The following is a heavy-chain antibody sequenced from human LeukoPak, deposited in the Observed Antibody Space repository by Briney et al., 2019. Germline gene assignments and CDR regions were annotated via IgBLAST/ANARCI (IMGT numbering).Heavy chain of an antibody. CDR2: ISHSGNA. D-gene: IGHD2-2*01. Sequence: SETLSLTCAVYGASFSDYYWWSRIRQPPGKGLERIGEISHSGNAKYAPSLKSRVTISLDTSKNQFSLKVNSLTAADTAVYYCARVPAVDGNYYYYYGLDVWGQGTTVTVSS. V-gene: IGHV4-34*01. J-gene: IGHJ6*02. CDR1: GASFSDYY. CDR3: ARVPAVDGNYYYYYGLDV.